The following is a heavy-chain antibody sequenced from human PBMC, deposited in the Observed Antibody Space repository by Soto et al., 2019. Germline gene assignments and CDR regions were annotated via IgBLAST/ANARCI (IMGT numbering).Heavy chain of an antibody. CDR1: GFTFSSYG. V-gene: IGHV3-30*18. CDR2: ISYDGSNK. Sequence: QVQLVESRGGVVQPGRSLRLSCAASGFTFSSYGMHWVRQAPGKGLEWGAVISYDGSNKYFADSVKGRFTISRDNSKNTLYLEMNGLRSADTAVSYCAKDWPSGSGPDYFGMDVWGQGTTVTVSS. D-gene: IGHD1-26*01. J-gene: IGHJ6*02. CDR3: AKDWPSGSGPDYFGMDV.